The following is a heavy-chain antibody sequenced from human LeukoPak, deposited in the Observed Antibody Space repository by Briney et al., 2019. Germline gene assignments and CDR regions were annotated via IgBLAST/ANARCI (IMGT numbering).Heavy chain of an antibody. CDR1: GFTFSSYS. V-gene: IGHV3-21*01. D-gene: IGHD3-3*01. CDR2: VSTGSNYI. Sequence: AGGSLRLSCTASGFTFSSYSLNWVRQAPGKGLEWVSSVSTGSNYIYYADSVKGRFTISRDNDKNSLYLQMNSLRAEDTAVYYCARAVSFGVDYYYYYMDVWGKGTTVTVSS. CDR3: ARAVSFGVDYYYYYMDV. J-gene: IGHJ6*03.